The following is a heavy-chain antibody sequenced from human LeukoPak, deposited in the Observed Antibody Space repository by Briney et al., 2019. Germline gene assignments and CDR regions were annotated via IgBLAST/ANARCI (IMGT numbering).Heavy chain of an antibody. D-gene: IGHD6-6*01. CDR2: IYPDDSDT. CDR3: ARERSSQGYFDF. Sequence: GESLKISCKGSGYSFTSYWIGWVLQMPGKGLEWMVIIYPDDSDTRYSPSFQGQVTISADKSISTAYLQWSSLKASDTAMYYCARERSSQGYFDFWGQGTLVTVSS. J-gene: IGHJ4*02. CDR1: GYSFTSYW. V-gene: IGHV5-51*01.